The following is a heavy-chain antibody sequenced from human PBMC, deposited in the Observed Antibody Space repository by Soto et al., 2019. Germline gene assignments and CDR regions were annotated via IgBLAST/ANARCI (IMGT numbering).Heavy chain of an antibody. CDR2: IIPIFGTA. D-gene: IGHD6-19*01. Sequence: SVKVSCKASGGTFSSYAISWVRQAPGQGLEWMGGIIPIFGTASYAQKFQGRVTITADKSTSTAYMELSSLRSEDTAVYYCARDSSGWSGDNWFDPWGQGTLVTVSS. V-gene: IGHV1-69*06. CDR3: ARDSSGWSGDNWFDP. CDR1: GGTFSSYA. J-gene: IGHJ5*02.